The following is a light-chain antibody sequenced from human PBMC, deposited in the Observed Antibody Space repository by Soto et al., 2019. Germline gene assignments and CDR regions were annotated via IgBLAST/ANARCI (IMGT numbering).Light chain of an antibody. CDR1: QCIGTY. CDR3: HQSFDTPYP. V-gene: IGKV1-39*01. Sequence: DIPMTQSPSSLSASVGDRVVITCRASQCIGTYFNWYQQKPGQAPKPLIYAASNLQSGVPSRFRDSESKTDFTLSIHSLQPEDLATYYCHQSFDTPYPFRQGPNLE. J-gene: IGKJ2*01. CDR2: AAS.